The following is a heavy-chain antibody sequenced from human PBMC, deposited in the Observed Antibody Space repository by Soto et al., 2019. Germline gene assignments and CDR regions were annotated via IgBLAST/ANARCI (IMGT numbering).Heavy chain of an antibody. CDR3: AREPMVRAAHGFDI. CDR1: GYTFTGHY. CDR2: INPNSVGT. J-gene: IGHJ3*02. Sequence: DAAVKVSCKASGYTFTGHYMHWVRQAPGQGLEWMGWINPNSVGTNYAQKFQGRVTMTRDTSISTAYMELSRLRSDDTAVYYCAREPMVRAAHGFDIWGQGTMVTVSS. D-gene: IGHD3-10*01. V-gene: IGHV1-2*02.